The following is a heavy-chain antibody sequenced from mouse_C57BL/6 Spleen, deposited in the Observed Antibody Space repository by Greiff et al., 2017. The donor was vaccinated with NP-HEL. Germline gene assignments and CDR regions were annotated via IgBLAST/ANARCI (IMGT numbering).Heavy chain of an antibody. CDR2: ISSGSSTI. V-gene: IGHV5-17*01. D-gene: IGHD2-2*01. CDR3: ARWLRRGDWYFDV. Sequence: EVKLVESGGGLVKPGGSLKLSCAASGFTFSDYGMHWVRQAPEKGLEWVAYISSGSSTIYYADTVKGRFTISRDNAKNTLFLQMTSLRSEDTAMYYCARWLRRGDWYFDVWGTGTTVTVSS. CDR1: GFTFSDYG. J-gene: IGHJ1*03.